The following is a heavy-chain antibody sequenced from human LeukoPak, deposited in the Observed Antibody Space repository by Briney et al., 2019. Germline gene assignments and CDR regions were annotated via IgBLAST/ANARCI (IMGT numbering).Heavy chain of an antibody. J-gene: IGHJ6*03. Sequence: GGSLRLSCAASGFTFSSYEMNWVRQAPGKGLEWVSTISGSGIATYYVDSVKGRFTISRDNSENTLSLQMNSLRAEDTAIYYCAKAGANSYYYYMDVWGKGTTVTVSS. V-gene: IGHV3-23*01. D-gene: IGHD3-10*01. CDR2: ISGSGIAT. CDR1: GFTFSSYE. CDR3: AKAGANSYYYYMDV.